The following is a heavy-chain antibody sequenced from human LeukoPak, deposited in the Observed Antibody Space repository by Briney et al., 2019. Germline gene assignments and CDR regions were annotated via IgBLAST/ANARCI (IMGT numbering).Heavy chain of an antibody. D-gene: IGHD5/OR15-5a*01. J-gene: IGHJ6*04. CDR2: ICYSGST. CDR1: VGSISRVDYY. CDR3: ARDFVRFASTGHYYYGMDV. V-gene: IGHV4-30-4*01. Sequence: PSETLSLTCTVSVGSISRVDYYWSWIRQPPGKGLEWFGYICYSGSTYYNPSLKSRVTVSVGTSNYQFSLKLTSVTAADTAVYYCARDFVRFASTGHYYYGMDVWGKGTTVTVSS.